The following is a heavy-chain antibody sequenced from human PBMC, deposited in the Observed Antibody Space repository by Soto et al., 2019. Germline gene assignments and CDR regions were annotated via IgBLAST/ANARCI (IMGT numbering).Heavy chain of an antibody. D-gene: IGHD3-10*01. CDR3: AKRGVDTFGLSY. V-gene: IGHV3-74*01. CDR1: GFTFSSFW. Sequence: EVQLVESGGGLVQPGGSLRLSCAVYGFTFSSFWMHWVRQAPGEGPVWVSRINTDGSSTSYADSVKGRFTISRDNAKNTLYLQMNSLRVEDTAMYYCAKRGVDTFGLSYWGQGTLVTVSS. CDR2: INTDGSST. J-gene: IGHJ4*02.